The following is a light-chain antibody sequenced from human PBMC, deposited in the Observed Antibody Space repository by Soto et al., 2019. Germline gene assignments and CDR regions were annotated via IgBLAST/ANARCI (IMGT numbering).Light chain of an antibody. V-gene: IGLV2-23*01. CDR2: EGN. CDR3: CAYAGTTVFYV. J-gene: IGLJ1*01. CDR1: SADVGSYDL. Sequence: QSALTKPASVSGSPGQSITISCTGTSADVGSYDLVSWYQHLPGRAPKLIIYEGNQRPSGVSNRFSASKSGNTASLTISGLQAEDEADYYCCAYAGTTVFYVFGPGTKVNVL.